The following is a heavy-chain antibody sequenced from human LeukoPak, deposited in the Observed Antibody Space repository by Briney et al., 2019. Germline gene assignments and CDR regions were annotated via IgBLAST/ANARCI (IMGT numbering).Heavy chain of an antibody. J-gene: IGHJ6*03. CDR2: ISAYNGNT. Sequence: ASVKVSCKASGYTFTSYGISWVRQAPGQGLEWMGWISAYNGNTNYVQKLQGRVTMTTDTSTSTAYMELRSLRSDDTAVYYCARVGADGGNPGGYYYYYYMDVWGKGTTVTVSS. CDR1: GYTFTSYG. D-gene: IGHD4-23*01. CDR3: ARVGADGGNPGGYYYYYYMDV. V-gene: IGHV1-18*01.